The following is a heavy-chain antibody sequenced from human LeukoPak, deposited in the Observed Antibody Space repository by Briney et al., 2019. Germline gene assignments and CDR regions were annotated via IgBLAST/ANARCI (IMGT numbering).Heavy chain of an antibody. CDR1: GFTVSSHY. CDR3: AKRLRYFDSTNYYFDY. Sequence: GGSLRLSCAASGFTVSSHYMSWVRQAPGKGLEWVSVIYSGGSTYYADSVKGRFTISRDNSKNTLYLQMSSLRAEDTAVYYCAKRLRYFDSTNYYFDYWGQGTLVTVSS. J-gene: IGHJ4*02. D-gene: IGHD3-9*01. CDR2: IYSGGST. V-gene: IGHV3-53*01.